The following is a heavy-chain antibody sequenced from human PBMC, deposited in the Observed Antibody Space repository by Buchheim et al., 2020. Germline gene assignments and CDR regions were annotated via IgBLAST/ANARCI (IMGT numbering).Heavy chain of an antibody. Sequence: QVQLQESGPGLVKPSETLSLTCTVSGCSISSYYWSWIRQPPGKGLEWIGYIYYSGSTNYNPPLKSRVTISVDTSKNQFSLKLSSVTAADTDVYYCAGEVAYYYYMDVWGKGTT. CDR2: IYYSGST. CDR3: AGEVAYYYYMDV. J-gene: IGHJ6*03. CDR1: GCSISSYY. V-gene: IGHV4-59*01. D-gene: IGHD2-15*01.